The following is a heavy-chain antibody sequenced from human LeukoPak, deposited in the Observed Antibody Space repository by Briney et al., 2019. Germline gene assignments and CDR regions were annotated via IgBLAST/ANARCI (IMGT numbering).Heavy chain of an antibody. V-gene: IGHV4-34*01. J-gene: IGHJ4*02. CDR3: ASVYYYGSGSYDGGLLFDY. Sequence: SETLSLTCAVYGGSFSGYYWSWIRQPPGKGLEWIGEINHSGSTNYNPSLKSRVTITVDTSKNQFSLKLSSVTAADTAVYYCASVYYYGSGSYDGGLLFDYWGQGTLVTVSS. D-gene: IGHD3-10*01. CDR1: GGSFSGYY. CDR2: INHSGST.